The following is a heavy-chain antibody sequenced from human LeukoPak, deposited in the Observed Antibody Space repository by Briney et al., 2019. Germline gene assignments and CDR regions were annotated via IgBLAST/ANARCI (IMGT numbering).Heavy chain of an antibody. CDR3: ARALQPTYYDILTGYSDVYYYYGMDV. Sequence: ASVKFSCKASGYTFTSYGISWVRHAPGPGLEWMGWISAYNGDTNYAQKLQGRDTMTTDTSTSTAYMELRSLRSDDTAVYYCARALQPTYYDILTGYSDVYYYYGMDVWGQGTTVTVSS. CDR1: GYTFTSYG. D-gene: IGHD3-9*01. J-gene: IGHJ6*02. CDR2: ISAYNGDT. V-gene: IGHV1-18*01.